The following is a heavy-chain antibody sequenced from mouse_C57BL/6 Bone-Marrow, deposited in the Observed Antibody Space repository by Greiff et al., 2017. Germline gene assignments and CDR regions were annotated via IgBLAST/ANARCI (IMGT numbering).Heavy chain of an antibody. Sequence: QVQLQQPGAELVRPGTSVKLSCKASGYTFTSDWLHWVKQRPGQGLEWIGVIDPSDSYTNYNQKFKGKATLTVDSSSRTAYMQLNSLTSEDSAVYYCASPYDYDGYAMDYWGQGTSVTVSS. CDR2: IDPSDSYT. D-gene: IGHD2-4*01. V-gene: IGHV1-59*01. CDR1: GYTFTSDW. CDR3: ASPYDYDGYAMDY. J-gene: IGHJ4*01.